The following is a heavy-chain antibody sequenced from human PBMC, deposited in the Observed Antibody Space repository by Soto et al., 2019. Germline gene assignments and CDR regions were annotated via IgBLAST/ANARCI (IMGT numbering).Heavy chain of an antibody. V-gene: IGHV3-23*01. CDR1: GFTFSSDA. D-gene: IGHD3-10*01. Sequence: GGSLRLSCAASGFTFSSDAMSWVRQAPGKWLEWVSAISGSGGSTYYADSVKGRFTISRDNSKNTLYLQMNSLRAEDTAVYYCATLGDGPHYYGMDVWGQGTTVTVSS. J-gene: IGHJ6*02. CDR3: ATLGDGPHYYGMDV. CDR2: ISGSGGST.